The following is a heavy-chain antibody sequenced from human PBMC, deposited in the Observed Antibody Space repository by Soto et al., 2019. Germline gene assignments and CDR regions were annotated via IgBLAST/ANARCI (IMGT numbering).Heavy chain of an antibody. CDR2: IIPILGIA. CDR3: ARAPVSRDYYDSSGYWTN. Sequence: SVKVSCKASGNTVPNYAIHWVRQAPGQGLEWMGRIIPILGIANYAQKFQGRITITADKSTSTAYMELSSLRSEDTAVYYCARAPVSRDYYDSSGYWTNWGQGTLVTVSS. D-gene: IGHD3-22*01. CDR1: GNTVPNYA. V-gene: IGHV1-69*04. J-gene: IGHJ4*02.